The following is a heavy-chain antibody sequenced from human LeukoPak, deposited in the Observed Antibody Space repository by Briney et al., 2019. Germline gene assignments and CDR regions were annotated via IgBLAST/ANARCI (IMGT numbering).Heavy chain of an antibody. D-gene: IGHD6-13*01. Sequence: LTGGSLRLSCAASGFTFSSYGMSWVRQAPGKGLEWVSAISGSGGSTYYADSVKGRFTISRDNAKNSLYLQMNSLRAEDTAVYYCARGIAAAGHYYYMDVWGKGTTVTVSS. CDR2: ISGSGGST. V-gene: IGHV3-23*01. CDR1: GFTFSSYG. J-gene: IGHJ6*03. CDR3: ARGIAAAGHYYYMDV.